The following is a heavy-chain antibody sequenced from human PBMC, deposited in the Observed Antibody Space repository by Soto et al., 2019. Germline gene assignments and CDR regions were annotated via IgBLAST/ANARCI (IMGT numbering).Heavy chain of an antibody. CDR1: GFTFSTSA. CDR3: AKQRAGYGSGSVTLYFDF. Sequence: GALRLSCATSGFTFSTSAMNWVRQAPGKGLEWVSALSGSGGTTYYADSVRGRFTISRDNSKNTLFLQMSSLRAEDTALYSCAKQRAGYGSGSVTLYFDFWGQGTLVTVSS. V-gene: IGHV3-23*01. D-gene: IGHD3-10*01. J-gene: IGHJ4*02. CDR2: LSGSGGTT.